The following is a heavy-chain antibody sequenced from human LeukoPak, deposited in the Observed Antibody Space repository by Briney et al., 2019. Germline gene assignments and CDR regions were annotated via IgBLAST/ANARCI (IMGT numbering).Heavy chain of an antibody. CDR1: GYPFINYD. CDR3: ARERGGQAGSYFPS. D-gene: IGHD1-26*01. CDR2: MRPNSGKT. V-gene: IGHV1-8*01. Sequence: ASVKVSCKTSGYPFINYDINWVRQASGQGLEWMGWMRPNSGKTGFAQKFQGRITMTRNISINTAYMELSSLRFDDTAVYFCARERGGQAGSYFPSWGQGTLVTASS. J-gene: IGHJ4*02.